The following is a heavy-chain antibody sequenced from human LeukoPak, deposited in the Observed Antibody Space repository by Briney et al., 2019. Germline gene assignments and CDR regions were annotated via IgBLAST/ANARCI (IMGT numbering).Heavy chain of an antibody. CDR3: AKDQSRSWYGRIDY. D-gene: IGHD6-13*01. CDR1: GFTFRDYY. V-gene: IGHV3-11*04. J-gene: IGHJ4*02. CDR2: ISSSGKSI. Sequence: GGSLRLSCAASGFTFRDYYMNWIRQAPGKGLEWVSYISSSGKSIYYTDSVKGRFTISRDNSKNTLYLQMNSLRAEDTAVYYCAKDQSRSWYGRIDYWGQGTLVTVSS.